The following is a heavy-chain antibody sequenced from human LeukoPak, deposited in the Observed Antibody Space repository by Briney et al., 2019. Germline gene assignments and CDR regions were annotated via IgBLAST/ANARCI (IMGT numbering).Heavy chain of an antibody. V-gene: IGHV4-39*07. CDR2: INHSGST. J-gene: IGHJ5*02. CDR1: GGSISSGDYY. D-gene: IGHD3-10*01. CDR3: ARGPASGSNFAWFDP. Sequence: SETLSLTCTVSGGSISSGDYYWSWIRQPSPGKGLEWIGEINHSGSTNYNPSLKSRVTISVDMSKNQFSLELSYVTAADTAVYYCARGPASGSNFAWFDPWGQGTLVTVSS.